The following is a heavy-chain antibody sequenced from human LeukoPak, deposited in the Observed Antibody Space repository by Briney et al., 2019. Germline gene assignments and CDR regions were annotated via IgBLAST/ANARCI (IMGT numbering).Heavy chain of an antibody. CDR1: GFTFSSYW. V-gene: IGHV3-74*01. D-gene: IGHD3-22*01. Sequence: GGSLRLSCAASGFTFSSYWMHWVRQAPGKGLVWVSRINIDGSSTSYADSVKGRFTISRDNAKDTLYLRMNSLRVEDTAVYYCARTYYDTTGPPGYWGQGNPVTVSS. CDR2: INIDGSST. J-gene: IGHJ4*02. CDR3: ARTYYDTTGPPGY.